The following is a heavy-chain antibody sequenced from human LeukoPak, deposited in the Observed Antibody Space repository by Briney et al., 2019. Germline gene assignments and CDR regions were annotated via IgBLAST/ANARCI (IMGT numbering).Heavy chain of an antibody. CDR2: ISGSGGST. J-gene: IGHJ5*02. V-gene: IGHV3-23*01. Sequence: GGSLRLSCGASGFKFGFSFSNYVMGWVRQPPGKGLEWVSAISGSGGSTYYADSVKGRFTISRDNSKNTLYLQMNSLRAEDTAVYYCAFRSLGHIAAATNWFDPWGQGTLVTVSS. CDR1: GFKFGFSFSNYV. D-gene: IGHD6-13*01. CDR3: AFRSLGHIAAATNWFDP.